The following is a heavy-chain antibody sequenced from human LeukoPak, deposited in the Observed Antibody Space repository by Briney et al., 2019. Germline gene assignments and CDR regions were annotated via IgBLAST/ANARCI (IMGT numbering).Heavy chain of an antibody. D-gene: IGHD6-19*01. CDR3: ARDLISGWEHYYYYGMDV. Sequence: GGSLRLSCAASGFTFSTSALNWVRQAPGKGLEWVSSISSRSSYIYYADSVKGRFTISRDNAKNSLYLQMNSLRAEDTAVYYCARDLISGWEHYYYYGMDVWGQGTTVTVSS. V-gene: IGHV3-21*01. CDR1: GFTFSTSA. CDR2: ISSRSSYI. J-gene: IGHJ6*02.